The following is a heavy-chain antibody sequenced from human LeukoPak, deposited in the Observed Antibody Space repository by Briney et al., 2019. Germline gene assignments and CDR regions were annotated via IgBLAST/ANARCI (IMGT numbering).Heavy chain of an antibody. V-gene: IGHV1-2*02. J-gene: IGHJ4*02. Sequence: GGSVKVSCKASGYTFTGCFIHYVRQAPGQGLEWMGWIDPNSDNIRYSETFKDRVTMTRDTSTNTAYMELSWLRSDDTAVYYCARSAYNYGYVYFDHWGQGTLVTVSS. D-gene: IGHD5-18*01. CDR1: GYTFTGCF. CDR2: IDPNSDNI. CDR3: ARSAYNYGYVYFDH.